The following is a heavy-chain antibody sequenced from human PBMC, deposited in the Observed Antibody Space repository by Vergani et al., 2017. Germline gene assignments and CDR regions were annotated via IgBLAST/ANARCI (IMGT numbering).Heavy chain of an antibody. D-gene: IGHD6-19*01. CDR3: ARVDRSAVAGTFGAFDM. CDR1: GFIFSSYA. J-gene: IGHJ3*02. CDR2: ISASDGNT. Sequence: EVQLLESGGALVQPGKSLRLSCAASGFIFSSYAMTWVRQAPGKGLEWVSSISASDGNTYYADSVKGRVTISRDKSKNTLYLQMNSLRAEDTAVYYYARVDRSAVAGTFGAFDMWGQGTMVTVSS. V-gene: IGHV3-23*01.